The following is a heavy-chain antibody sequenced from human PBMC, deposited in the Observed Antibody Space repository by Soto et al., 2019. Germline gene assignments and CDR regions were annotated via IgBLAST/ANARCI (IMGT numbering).Heavy chain of an antibody. CDR3: AHKRGYYDFWSGYAP. CDR1: GFSLSTSGVG. Sequence: QITLKESGPTLVKPTQTLTQTCTFSGFSLSTSGVGVGWIRQPPGKALEWLALIYWDDDKRYSPSLKSRLTTTKDTSKHQVVLTMTNMYPVDTATYYCAHKRGYYDFWSGYAPWGQGTLVTVSS. V-gene: IGHV2-5*02. CDR2: IYWDDDK. J-gene: IGHJ5*02. D-gene: IGHD3-3*01.